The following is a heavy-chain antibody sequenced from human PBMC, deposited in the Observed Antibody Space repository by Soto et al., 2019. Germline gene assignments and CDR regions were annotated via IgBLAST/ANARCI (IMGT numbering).Heavy chain of an antibody. CDR3: ATFKMDDSSGYAYYYYYYMDV. J-gene: IGHJ6*03. CDR2: IKQDGSEK. V-gene: IGHV3-7*03. Sequence: GGSLRLSCAASGFTFSSYWMSWVRQAPGKGLEWVANIKQDGSEKYYVDYVKGRFTISRDNAKNSLYLQMNSLRAEDTAVYYWATFKMDDSSGYAYYYYYYMDVWGKGTTVTVSS. D-gene: IGHD3-22*01. CDR1: GFTFSSYW.